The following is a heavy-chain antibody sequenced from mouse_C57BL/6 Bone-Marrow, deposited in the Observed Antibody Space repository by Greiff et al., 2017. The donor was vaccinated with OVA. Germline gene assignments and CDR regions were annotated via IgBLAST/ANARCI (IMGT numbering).Heavy chain of an antibody. J-gene: IGHJ2*01. CDR3: ARRAGVVAPFDY. V-gene: IGHV8-12*01. Sequence: QVTLKECGPGILQSSQTLSLTCSFSGFSLSTSGMGVSWIRQPSGKGLEWLAHIYWDDDKRYNPSLKSRLTISKDTSRNQVFLKITSVDTADTATYYCARRAGVVAPFDYWGQGTTLTVSS. CDR1: GFSLSTSGMG. D-gene: IGHD1-1*01. CDR2: IYWDDDK.